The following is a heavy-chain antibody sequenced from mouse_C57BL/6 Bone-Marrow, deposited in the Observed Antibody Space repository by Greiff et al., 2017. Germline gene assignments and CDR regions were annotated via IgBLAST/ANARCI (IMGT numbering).Heavy chain of an antibody. CDR2: IGPGSGST. CDR3: ARSPFITTVVATNFDV. V-gene: IGHV1-77*01. CDR1: GYTFTDYY. Sequence: VQLQQSGAELVKPGASVKISCKASGYTFTDYYINWVKQRPGQGLEWIGKIGPGSGSTYYNEKFKGKATLTADKSSSTAYMQLSSLTSKDAAVYFCARSPFITTVVATNFDVWGTGTTVTVSS. J-gene: IGHJ1*03. D-gene: IGHD1-1*01.